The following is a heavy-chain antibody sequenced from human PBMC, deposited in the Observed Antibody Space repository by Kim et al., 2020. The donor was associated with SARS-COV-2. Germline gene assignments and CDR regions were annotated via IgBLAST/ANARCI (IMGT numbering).Heavy chain of an antibody. D-gene: IGHD3-10*01. V-gene: IGHV4-30-4*01. CDR3: ARGVGYYASGSHFYY. CDR1: GDSIKSGNYY. Sequence: SETLSLTCTVSGDSIKSGNYYWSWLRQPPGKVLEYIGYIYHSGSTYYNPSLKSRISMSVDTSMNQFSLKMTSLTATDTAVYFCARGVGYYASGSHFYYWG. CDR2: IYHSGST. J-gene: IGHJ4*01.